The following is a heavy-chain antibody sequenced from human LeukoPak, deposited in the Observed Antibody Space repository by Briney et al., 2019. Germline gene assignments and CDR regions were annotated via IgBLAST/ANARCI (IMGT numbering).Heavy chain of an antibody. CDR2: IRSKAYGGTT. D-gene: IGHD3-22*01. CDR3: TRGQRHYYDSSGYFDY. J-gene: IGHJ4*02. CDR1: GFTFGDYA. V-gene: IGHV3-49*03. Sequence: QPGRSLRLSCTASGFTFGDYAMSWFRQAPGKGLEWVGFIRSKAYGGTTEYAASVKGRFTISRDDSKSIAYLQTNSLKTEDTAVYYCTRGQRHYYDSSGYFDYWGQGTLVTVSS.